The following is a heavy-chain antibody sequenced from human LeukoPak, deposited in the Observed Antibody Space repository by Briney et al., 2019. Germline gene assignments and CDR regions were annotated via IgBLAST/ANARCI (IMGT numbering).Heavy chain of an antibody. CDR3: AKRYSYGYRAFDI. V-gene: IGHV3-23*01. CDR2: ISGSGGST. CDR1: GFTFSSYA. Sequence: GGSLRLSCAASGFTFSSYAMSWVRQAPGKGLDWVSAISGSGGSTYYADSVKGRFTISRDNSKNTLYLQMNSLRAEDTAVYYCAKRYSYGYRAFDIWGQGTMVTVSS. D-gene: IGHD5-18*01. J-gene: IGHJ3*02.